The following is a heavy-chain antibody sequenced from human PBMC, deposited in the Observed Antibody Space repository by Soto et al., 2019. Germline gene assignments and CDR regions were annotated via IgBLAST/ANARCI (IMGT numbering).Heavy chain of an antibody. D-gene: IGHD3-16*01. V-gene: IGHV3-21*06. J-gene: IGHJ1*01. CDR3: ATPYYFNH. Sequence: GSLRLSCAASGXMFSAYTMNWVRQAPGKGLELLSSISDDSSYIEYADSLSGRFTVYRDNARNSIYLQIDSLGVEDTAVYYCATPYYFNHWGPGTLGTVSS. CDR2: ISDDSSYI. CDR1: GXMFSAYT.